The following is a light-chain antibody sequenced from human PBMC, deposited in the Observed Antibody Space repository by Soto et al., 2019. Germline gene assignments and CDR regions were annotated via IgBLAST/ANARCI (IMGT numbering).Light chain of an antibody. Sequence: EIVMTQPPATLSVSPGERATLSCRASQSVSSNLAWYQQKPGQAPRLLIYGASTRATGIPARFSGSGSGTEFTLTISSLQSEDFAVYYCQQYNNWPLAFGPGTKVDI. V-gene: IGKV3-15*01. J-gene: IGKJ3*01. CDR2: GAS. CDR1: QSVSSN. CDR3: QQYNNWPLA.